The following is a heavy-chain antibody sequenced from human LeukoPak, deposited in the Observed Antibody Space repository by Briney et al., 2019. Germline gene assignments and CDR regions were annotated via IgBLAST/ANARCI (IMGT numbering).Heavy chain of an antibody. Sequence: GGSLRLSCAASGITFSSYAMSWVRQAPGKGLEWVSAISGSGGSTYYADSVKGRFTISRDNSKNTLYLQMNSLRAEDTAVYYCARDAVVTPRAFDIWGQGTMVTVSS. CDR3: ARDAVVTPRAFDI. CDR1: GITFSSYA. D-gene: IGHD4-23*01. V-gene: IGHV3-23*01. CDR2: ISGSGGST. J-gene: IGHJ3*02.